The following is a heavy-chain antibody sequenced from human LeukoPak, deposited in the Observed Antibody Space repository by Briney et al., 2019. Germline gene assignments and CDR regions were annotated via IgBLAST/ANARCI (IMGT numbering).Heavy chain of an antibody. CDR3: AKDSRRFDY. V-gene: IGHV3-23*01. J-gene: IGHJ4*02. Sequence: GGSLRLSCAASGFTFTNYAMSWVRQAPGKGLEWVSGMSGRGVSTYYADSVKGRFTISRDNSKNTVYLQMNSLRVEDTAVYYCAKDSRRFDYWGQGTLVTVPS. D-gene: IGHD1-1*01. CDR1: GFTFTNYA. CDR2: MSGRGVST.